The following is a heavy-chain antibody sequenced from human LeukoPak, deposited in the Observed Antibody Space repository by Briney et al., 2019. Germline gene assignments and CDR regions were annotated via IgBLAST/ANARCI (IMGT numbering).Heavy chain of an antibody. CDR1: GGSISSYY. J-gene: IGHJ3*02. CDR3: AREGSAFDI. CDR2: THYSGST. Sequence: PSETLSLTCTVSGGSISSYYWSWLRQPPGKGLEYIGYTHYSGSTNHNPSLKSRVTMSVETSKNQFSLKLSSVTAADTAVYYCAREGSAFDIWGQGTMVTVSS. V-gene: IGHV4-59*12.